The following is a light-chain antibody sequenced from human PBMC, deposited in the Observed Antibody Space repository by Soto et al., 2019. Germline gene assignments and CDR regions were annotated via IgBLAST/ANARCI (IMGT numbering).Light chain of an antibody. J-gene: IGKJ5*01. CDR3: QQRHTWPIT. CDR2: DVS. V-gene: IGKV3-11*01. Sequence: EIVLTQSPDTLSLSPGERATLSCRASQSVANYFAWYQQKPGHAPRLLIYDVSHRATRVPARFSGSGFGTDFPLTISSLQPEDVAVYYWQQRHTWPITVGQGTRLDIK. CDR1: QSVANY.